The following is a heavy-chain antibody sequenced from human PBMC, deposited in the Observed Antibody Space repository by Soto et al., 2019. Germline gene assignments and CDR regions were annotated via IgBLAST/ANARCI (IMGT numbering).Heavy chain of an antibody. CDR3: AKDQSNSNPLYYFDF. CDR1: GFTFSIYA. V-gene: IGHV3-23*01. D-gene: IGHD3-22*01. Sequence: QTVGSLRLSCAASGFTFSIYAMTWVRQSPGKGLEWVSSMSRTGDNTYYADSVKGRFTISRDNSKNTLYLQMNSLRAEDTAIYYCAKDQSNSNPLYYFDFWGPGTLVTVSS. CDR2: MSRTGDNT. J-gene: IGHJ4*02.